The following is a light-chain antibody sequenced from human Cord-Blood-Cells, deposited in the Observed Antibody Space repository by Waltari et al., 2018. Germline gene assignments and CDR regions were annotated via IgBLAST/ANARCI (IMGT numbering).Light chain of an antibody. CDR2: DVS. Sequence: QSALTPPASVSGSPGQSITISCTGTSTAVGGYNYVSWYQHHPGKAPKLMIYDVSNRPSGVSNRFSGSKSGNTASLTISGLQAEDEADYYCSSYTSSSTPYVFGTGTKVTVL. J-gene: IGLJ1*01. CDR1: STAVGGYNY. V-gene: IGLV2-14*03. CDR3: SSYTSSSTPYV.